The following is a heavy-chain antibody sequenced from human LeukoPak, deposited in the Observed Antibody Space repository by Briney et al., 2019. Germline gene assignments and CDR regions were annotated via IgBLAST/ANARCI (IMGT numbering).Heavy chain of an antibody. Sequence: ASVKVSCKASGYTVTSYGISWVRQAPGQGLEWMGWISAYNGNTNYAQKLQGRVTMTTDTSTSTAYMELRSLRSDDTAVYYCARYCSSTSCPGPFRYWFDPWGQGTLVTDSS. J-gene: IGHJ5*02. CDR2: ISAYNGNT. D-gene: IGHD2-2*01. V-gene: IGHV1-18*01. CDR3: ARYCSSTSCPGPFRYWFDP. CDR1: GYTVTSYG.